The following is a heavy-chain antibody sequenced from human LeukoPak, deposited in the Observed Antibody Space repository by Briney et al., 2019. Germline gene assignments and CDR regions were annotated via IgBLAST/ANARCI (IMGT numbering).Heavy chain of an antibody. V-gene: IGHV3-48*02. J-gene: IGHJ4*02. CDR1: GFTFNSFA. CDR2: ISSSSNTI. CDR3: SRVDY. Sequence: GGSLRLSCAASGFTFNSFAMNWVRQAPGKGLEWVSYISSSSNTIYYADSVKGRFTISRDNAKNSLYLQMNSLRDEDTAVYYCSRVDYWGQGTLVTVSS.